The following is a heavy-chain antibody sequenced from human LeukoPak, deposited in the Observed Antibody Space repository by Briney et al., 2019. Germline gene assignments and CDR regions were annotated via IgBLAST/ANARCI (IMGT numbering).Heavy chain of an antibody. CDR1: GFTFSNAY. CDR2: IKQDGSKK. J-gene: IGHJ4*02. Sequence: GGSLRLSCAASGFTFSNAYMNWVRQAPGKGLEWVANIKQDGSKKSYVDSVKGRFTISRDNAKNSLYLQMNSLRAEDTAIYYCTRVGYIDEGIDYWGQGTLVTVSS. CDR3: TRVGYIDEGIDY. D-gene: IGHD5-24*01. V-gene: IGHV3-7*04.